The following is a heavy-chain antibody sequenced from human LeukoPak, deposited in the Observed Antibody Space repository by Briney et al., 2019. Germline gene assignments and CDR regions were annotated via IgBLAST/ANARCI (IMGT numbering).Heavy chain of an antibody. CDR1: GFTFNDYW. CDR3: ARSLGIVVVSIDY. J-gene: IGHJ4*02. D-gene: IGHD3-22*01. V-gene: IGHV3-7*03. Sequence: GGSLRLSCAASGFTFNDYWMTWVRQAPGKGLEWVATINEDESGKYYADSVTGRFTISRDNSKNTLYLQMNSLRAEDTAVYYCARSLGIVVVSIDYWGQGTLVTVSS. CDR2: INEDESGK.